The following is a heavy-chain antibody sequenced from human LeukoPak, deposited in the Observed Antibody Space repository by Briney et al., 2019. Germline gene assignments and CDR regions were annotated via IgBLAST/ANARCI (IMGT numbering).Heavy chain of an antibody. J-gene: IGHJ6*03. CDR2: TYSNGRT. CDR1: GFTVSSNY. V-gene: IGHV3-53*01. CDR3: ARVLSGRGSLYDYYYYMDV. D-gene: IGHD3-10*01. Sequence: RGSLRLSCEASGFTVSSNYMSWVRQAPGKGLEWVSFTYSNGRTYYADSVKGRFTISRDISKNTLYLQMNSLRAEDTAVYYCARVLSGRGSLYDYYYYMDVWGKGTTVTISS.